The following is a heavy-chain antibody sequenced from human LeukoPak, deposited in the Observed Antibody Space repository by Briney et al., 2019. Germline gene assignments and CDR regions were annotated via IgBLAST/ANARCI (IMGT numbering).Heavy chain of an antibody. V-gene: IGHV5-51*01. CDR1: GDTFTKSW. CDR2: INPADSHT. D-gene: IGHD3-10*01. J-gene: IGHJ4*02. CDR3: ARLHFGAGES. Sequence: GESLKISCQGSGDTFTKSWIGWARLMPRKGLEWVGLINPADSHTRLSPSLQGQVAMSADKSISTAYLHLISLKASDTAIYFCARLHFGAGESWGQGTLVTVSS.